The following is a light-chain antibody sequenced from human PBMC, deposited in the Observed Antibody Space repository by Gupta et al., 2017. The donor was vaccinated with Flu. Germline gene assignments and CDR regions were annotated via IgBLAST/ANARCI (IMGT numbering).Light chain of an antibody. Sequence: QSVLTQPPSVSGAPGQRVSISCTGSSSSIGAGYDVHWYQQFPGTPPKLLIYADNKRPSGVPDRFSASKSGTSASLAIAGLQAEDEAVYYCQSWDSSLSAWVFGGGTRLTVL. J-gene: IGLJ3*02. V-gene: IGLV1-40*01. CDR2: ADN. CDR1: SSSIGAGYD. CDR3: QSWDSSLSAWV.